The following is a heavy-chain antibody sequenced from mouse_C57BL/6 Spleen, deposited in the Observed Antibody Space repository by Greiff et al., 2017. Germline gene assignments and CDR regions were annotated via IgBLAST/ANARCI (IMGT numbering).Heavy chain of an antibody. J-gene: IGHJ3*01. CDR1: GFSLSTFGMG. CDR2: IWWDDDK. V-gene: IGHV8-8*01. D-gene: IGHD3-2*02. Sequence: QVTLKVSGPGILQPSQTLSLTCSSSGFSLSTFGMGVGWLRQLSGKGLEWLAHIWWDDDKYYNPALKSRLTISKDTSKNQVFLKIANVDTADSATYYCARMETAQEVTWLAYWGQGTLVTVAA. CDR3: ARMETAQEVTWLAY.